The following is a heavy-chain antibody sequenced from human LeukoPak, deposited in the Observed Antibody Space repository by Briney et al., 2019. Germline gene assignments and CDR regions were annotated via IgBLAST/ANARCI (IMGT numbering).Heavy chain of an antibody. CDR2: IKQDGSEK. D-gene: IGHD3-3*01. V-gene: IGHV3-7*01. J-gene: IGHJ6*03. Sequence: GGSLRLSCAASGFTFSSYWMSWVRQAPGKGLEWVANIKQDGSEKYYADSVKGRFTISRDNAKDSLYLQMNSLRAEDTAVYYCARDFGYYDFWSGYLLMGVWGKGTTVTVPS. CDR1: GFTFSSYW. CDR3: ARDFGYYDFWSGYLLMGV.